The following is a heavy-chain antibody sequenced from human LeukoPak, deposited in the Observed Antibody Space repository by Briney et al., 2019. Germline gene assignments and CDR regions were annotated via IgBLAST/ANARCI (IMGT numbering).Heavy chain of an antibody. CDR3: ASVSSSSGGSLYY. V-gene: IGHV1-8*01. D-gene: IGHD6-13*01. CDR1: GYTLTSYD. J-gene: IGHJ4*02. CDR2: MNPNSGNT. Sequence: ASVKVSCKASGYTLTSYDINWVRQATGQGLEWMGWMNPNSGNTGYAQKFQGRVTMTRNTSISTAYMELSSLRSEDTAVYYCASVSSSSGGSLYYWGRGTLVTVSS.